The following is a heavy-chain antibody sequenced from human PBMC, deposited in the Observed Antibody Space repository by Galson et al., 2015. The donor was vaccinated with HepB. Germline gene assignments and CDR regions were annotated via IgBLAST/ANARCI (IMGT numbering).Heavy chain of an antibody. CDR1: GGTFSSYA. CDR2: IIPILGIA. Sequence: SVKVSCKASGGTFSSYAISWVRQAPGQGLEWMGRIIPILGIANYAQKFQGRVTITADKSTSTAYMELSSLRSEDTAVYYCARDGEDDSSSWYWYFDLWGRGTLVTVSS. CDR3: ARDGEDDSSSWYWYFDL. J-gene: IGHJ2*01. D-gene: IGHD6-13*01. V-gene: IGHV1-69*04.